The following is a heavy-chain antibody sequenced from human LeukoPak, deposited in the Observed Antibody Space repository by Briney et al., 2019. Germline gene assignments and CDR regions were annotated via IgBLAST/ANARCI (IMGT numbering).Heavy chain of an antibody. Sequence: ASVKVSCKASGGTFSSYTISWVRQAPGQGLEWMGRIIPILGIANYAQKFQGRVTITADKSTSTAYMELSSLRSEDTAVYYCARHGLVNYHGSGSPFDAFDIWGQGTMVTVSS. J-gene: IGHJ3*02. CDR3: ARHGLVNYHGSGSPFDAFDI. CDR2: IIPILGIA. D-gene: IGHD3-10*01. V-gene: IGHV1-69*02. CDR1: GGTFSSYT.